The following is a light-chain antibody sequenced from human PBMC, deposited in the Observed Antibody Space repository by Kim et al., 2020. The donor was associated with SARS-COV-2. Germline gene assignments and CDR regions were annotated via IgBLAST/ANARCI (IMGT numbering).Light chain of an antibody. J-gene: IGKJ2*01. CDR2: GTS. CDR1: QSVADNH. CDR3: QQYDRPPYT. Sequence: LSPGGRVILSCRASQSVADNHLAWFQQEPGQAPRLLIYGTSSRATGIPDRFSGSGSGTDFTLTISRLEPEDSAVYYCQQYDRPPYTFGQGTKLEIK. V-gene: IGKV3-20*01.